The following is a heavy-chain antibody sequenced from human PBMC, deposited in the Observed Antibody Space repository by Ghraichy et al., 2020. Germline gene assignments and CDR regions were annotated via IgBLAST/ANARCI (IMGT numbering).Heavy chain of an antibody. CDR1: GFSFTDYW. CDR3: VRAYKDDLRHFDY. CDR2: LNIDGTTV. D-gene: IGHD1-1*01. Sequence: GGSLRLSCAASGFSFTDYWMHWVRQTPGRGLEWVSHLNIDGTTVNYADSVKGRFTISRDNAKNTMYLQMISLTVEDTAVYYCVRAYKDDLRHFDYWDQGSLVTVS. V-gene: IGHV3-74*01. J-gene: IGHJ4*02.